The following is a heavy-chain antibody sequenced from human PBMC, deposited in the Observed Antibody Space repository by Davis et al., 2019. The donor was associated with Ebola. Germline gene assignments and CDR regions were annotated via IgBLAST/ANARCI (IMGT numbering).Heavy chain of an antibody. V-gene: IGHV3-21*01. CDR1: GFTFGSYS. CDR2: ISSSSSYI. Sequence: GESLKISCAASGFTFGSYSMNWVRQAPGKGLEWVSSISSSSSYIYYADSVKGRFTISRDNAKNSLYLQMNSLRAEDTAVYYCTDYYYYGMDVWGQGTTVTVSS. J-gene: IGHJ6*02. CDR3: TDYYYYGMDV.